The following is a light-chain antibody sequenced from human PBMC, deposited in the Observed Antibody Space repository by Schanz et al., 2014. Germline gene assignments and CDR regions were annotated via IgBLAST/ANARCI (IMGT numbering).Light chain of an antibody. Sequence: HSALTQPASMSGSPGQSITISCNGSSSDIGGYDYVSWYQQHPGKAPKLMIYEVSQRPSGVPDRFSGSKSGNTASLTVSGLQAEDEADYYCVTWDDSLNAFWVFGGGTKLTVL. CDR2: EVS. CDR3: VTWDDSLNAFWV. V-gene: IGLV2-8*01. CDR1: SSDIGGYDY. J-gene: IGLJ3*02.